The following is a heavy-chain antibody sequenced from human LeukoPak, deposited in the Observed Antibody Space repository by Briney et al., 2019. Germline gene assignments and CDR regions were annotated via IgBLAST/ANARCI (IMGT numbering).Heavy chain of an antibody. Sequence: GGSLRLSCAASGFTFSSYSMNWVRQAPGKGLEWVSSISSSSSYIYYADSVKGRFTISRDNAKNSLYLQMNSLRAEDTAVYYCARGPGSSSWSFDYWGQGTLVTVSS. CDR2: ISSSSSYI. J-gene: IGHJ4*02. CDR3: ARGPGSSSWSFDY. V-gene: IGHV3-21*01. CDR1: GFTFSSYS. D-gene: IGHD6-13*01.